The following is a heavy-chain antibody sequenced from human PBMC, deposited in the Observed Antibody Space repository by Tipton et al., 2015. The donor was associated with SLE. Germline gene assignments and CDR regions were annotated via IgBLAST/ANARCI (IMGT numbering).Heavy chain of an antibody. Sequence: TLSLTCAVYGGSFSGYYWSWIRQPPGKGLEWIGEINHSGSTNYNPSLKSRVTISVDTSKNHFSLTLSSVTAADTAVYYCAIRRGLYCSSTSCPVGFDPWGQGTLVTVSS. D-gene: IGHD2-2*01. CDR3: AIRRGLYCSSTSCPVGFDP. V-gene: IGHV4-34*01. CDR1: GGSFSGYY. CDR2: INHSGST. J-gene: IGHJ5*02.